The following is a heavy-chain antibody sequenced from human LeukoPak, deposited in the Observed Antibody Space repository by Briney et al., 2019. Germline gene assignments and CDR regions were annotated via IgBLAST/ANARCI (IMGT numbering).Heavy chain of an antibody. D-gene: IGHD3-9*01. CDR3: ASAYYDILGGHFVY. CDR2: IYYSGRT. J-gene: IGHJ4*02. Sequence: PSETLSLTCTVSYGSISDISYYWGWIRQPPGKGLEWIGSIYYSGRTYYNSSLKSRVTISVDTSKNQFSLKVTSVTAADTAVYYCASAYYDILGGHFVYWGQGTLVTVSS. CDR1: YGSISDISYY. V-gene: IGHV4-39*07.